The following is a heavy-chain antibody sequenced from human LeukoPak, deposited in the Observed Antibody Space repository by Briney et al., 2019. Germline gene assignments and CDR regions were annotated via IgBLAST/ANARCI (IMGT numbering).Heavy chain of an antibody. V-gene: IGHV4-59*01. CDR2: NSYSGGA. J-gene: IGHJ4*02. D-gene: IGHD4/OR15-4a*01. Sequence: EASETLSLTCSVSGGSIGTYFWTWIRQPPGKGLEWLGYNSYSGGANYNPSLKGRLTISLDPSNNQFSLRLSSMTAADTAVYYCARDSGYDYGRVYFDLWGQGTLVTVSS. CDR3: ARDSGYDYGRVYFDL. CDR1: GGSIGTYF.